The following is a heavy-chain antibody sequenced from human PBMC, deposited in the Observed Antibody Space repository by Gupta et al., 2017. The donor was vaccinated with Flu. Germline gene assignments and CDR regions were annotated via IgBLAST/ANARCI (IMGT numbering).Heavy chain of an antibody. J-gene: IGHJ4*02. CDR3: ASLHRRVTGVNDY. CDR2: VYYTGTT. D-gene: IGHD2-21*02. V-gene: IGHV4-39*01. Sequence: IRQPPGMGLEWIGSVYYTGTTYYNPSLESRITISVDTFKNQFSLKLTSVTAADTAVYYCASLHRRVTGVNDYWGQGTLVTVSS.